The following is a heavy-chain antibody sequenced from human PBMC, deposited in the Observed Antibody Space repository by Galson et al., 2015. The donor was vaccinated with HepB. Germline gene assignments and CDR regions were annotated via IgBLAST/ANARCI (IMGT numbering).Heavy chain of an antibody. J-gene: IGHJ4*02. CDR2: IWYDGSDH. CDR1: GFSFSDYG. D-gene: IGHD4-17*01. V-gene: IGHV3-33*01. Sequence: SLRLSCAASGFSFSDYGMHWVRQAPGKGLEWVAVIWYDGSDHSYADSVKGRFTISRDNSKNTVYLQMSTLRAEDTAVYYCARDPRGFGDYYLYYFDYWGQGTLVTVSS. CDR3: ARDPRGFGDYYLYYFDY.